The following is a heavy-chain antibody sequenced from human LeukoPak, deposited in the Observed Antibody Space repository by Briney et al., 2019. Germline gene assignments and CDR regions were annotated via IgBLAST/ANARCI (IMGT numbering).Heavy chain of an antibody. D-gene: IGHD6-6*01. V-gene: IGHV3-23*01. J-gene: IGHJ6*02. Sequence: GGSLRLSCAASGFTFSSYAMSWVRQAPGKGLEWVSAISGSGGSTYYADSVKGRFTISRENAKNSLYLQMNSLRAEDTAVYYCARAIAARPSGYYYYGMDVWGQGTTVTVSS. CDR1: GFTFSSYA. CDR3: ARAIAARPSGYYYYGMDV. CDR2: ISGSGGST.